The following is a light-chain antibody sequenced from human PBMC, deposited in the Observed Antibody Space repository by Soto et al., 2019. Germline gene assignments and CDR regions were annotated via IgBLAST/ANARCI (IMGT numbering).Light chain of an antibody. Sequence: DIEMTQSPSTLSASVGDRVTISCRASQSISSWLAWYQQKPGRAPDLLIFHASSLESGVPSRFSGSGSGSECTLTISSLQPEDFAPYYCQQYISYSGTFGQGSKVEIK. CDR2: HAS. CDR1: QSISSW. J-gene: IGKJ1*01. V-gene: IGKV1-5*01. CDR3: QQYISYSGT.